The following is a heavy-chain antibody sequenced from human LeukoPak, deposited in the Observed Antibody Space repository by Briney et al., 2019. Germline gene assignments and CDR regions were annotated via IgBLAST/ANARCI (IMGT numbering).Heavy chain of an antibody. Sequence: SETLSLTCTVSGGSISSYYWSWIRQPPGKGLEWIGYIYYSGSTNYSPSLKSRVTISVDTSKNQFSLKLSSVTAADTAVYYCARTDTDDIVVVPSSYAFDIWGQGTMVTVSS. D-gene: IGHD2-2*01. CDR3: ARTDTDDIVVVPSSYAFDI. CDR2: IYYSGST. V-gene: IGHV4-59*01. J-gene: IGHJ3*02. CDR1: GGSISSYY.